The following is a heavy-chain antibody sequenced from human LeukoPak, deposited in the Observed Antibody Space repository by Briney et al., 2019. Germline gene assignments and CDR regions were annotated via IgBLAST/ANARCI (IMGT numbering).Heavy chain of an antibody. D-gene: IGHD3-16*01. CDR3: ARGERYDYVCDY. CDR1: GFTFSSYS. J-gene: IGHJ4*02. V-gene: IGHV3-21*01. CDR2: ISSSSSYI. Sequence: PGGSLRLSCAASGFTFSSYSMNWVRQAPGKGLEWVSSISSSSSYIYYADSAKGRFTISRDNAKNSLYLQMNSLRAEDTAVYYCARGERYDYVCDYWGQGTLVTVSS.